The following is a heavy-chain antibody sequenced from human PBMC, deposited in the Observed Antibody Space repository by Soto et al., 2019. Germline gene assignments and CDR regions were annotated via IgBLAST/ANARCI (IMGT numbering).Heavy chain of an antibody. CDR2: ISWDGGST. V-gene: IGHV3-43*01. Sequence: GGSLRLSCAASGFTFDDYTMHWVRQAPGKGLEWVSLISWDGGSTNYADSVKGRFTISRDNSKNSLYLQMNSLRTEDTALYYCAKNIVVVPAAIWDYYGMDVWGQGTTVTVAS. J-gene: IGHJ6*02. CDR1: GFTFDDYT. D-gene: IGHD2-2*01. CDR3: AKNIVVVPAAIWDYYGMDV.